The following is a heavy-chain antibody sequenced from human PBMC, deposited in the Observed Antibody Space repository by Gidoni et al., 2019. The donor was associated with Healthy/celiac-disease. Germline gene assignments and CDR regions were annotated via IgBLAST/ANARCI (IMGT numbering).Heavy chain of an antibody. CDR2: ISGSGGST. CDR1: GFTFSSYA. V-gene: IGHV3-23*01. CDR3: AKDMIVVVIVILDY. D-gene: IGHD3-22*01. J-gene: IGHJ4*02. Sequence: EVPLLESVGGLVQPGGSLRLSCAASGFTFSSYAMSWVRQAPGKGLEWVSAISGSGGSTYYADSVKGRFTISRENSKNTLYLQMNSLRAEDTAVYYCAKDMIVVVIVILDYWGQGTLVTVSS.